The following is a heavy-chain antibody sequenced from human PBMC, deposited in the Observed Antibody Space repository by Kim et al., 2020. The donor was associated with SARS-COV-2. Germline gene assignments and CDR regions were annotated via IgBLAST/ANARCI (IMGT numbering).Heavy chain of an antibody. CDR2: IRPNGGGA. Sequence: ASVKVSCKASGYPFNNNHKHWVRQAPGQGLQWMGMIRPNGGGATYAQRFQGRVTITSYSPTTTVYMEVSSLRSEDTAIYYCAWSGGDWSTDYWGQGT. D-gene: IGHD3-9*01. CDR3: AWSGGDWSTDY. CDR1: GYPFNNNH. V-gene: IGHV1-46*02. J-gene: IGHJ4*02.